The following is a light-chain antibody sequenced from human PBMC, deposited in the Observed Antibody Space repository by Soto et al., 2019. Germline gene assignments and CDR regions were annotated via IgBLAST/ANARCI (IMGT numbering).Light chain of an antibody. CDR3: QQYATSSLA. Sequence: DIVLTQSPATLSLSPGERVTLSCRASQRVSLSYLGWYQQTRGQALRLLIYDSSTRASGVPDRFGGGGSGTDFTLTITSLQSEDCAVYYCQQYATSSLAFGEGTKLEIK. J-gene: IGKJ2*01. CDR2: DSS. CDR1: QRVSLSY. V-gene: IGKV3-20*01.